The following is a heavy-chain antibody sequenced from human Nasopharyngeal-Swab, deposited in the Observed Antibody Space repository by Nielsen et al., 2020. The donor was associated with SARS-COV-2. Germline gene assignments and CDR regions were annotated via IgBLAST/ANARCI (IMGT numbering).Heavy chain of an antibody. D-gene: IGHD6-19*01. CDR1: GYSFTSYW. Sequence: GASLQISCKGSGYSFTSYWTSWVRQMPGKGLEWMGRIDPSDSYTNYSPSFQGHVTISADKSISTAYLQWSSLKASDTAMYYCARHVQDSSGWYDYWGQGTLVTVSS. V-gene: IGHV5-10-1*01. CDR2: IDPSDSYT. CDR3: ARHVQDSSGWYDY. J-gene: IGHJ4*02.